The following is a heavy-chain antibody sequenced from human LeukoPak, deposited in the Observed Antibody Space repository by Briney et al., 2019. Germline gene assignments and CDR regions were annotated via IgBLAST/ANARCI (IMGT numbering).Heavy chain of an antibody. J-gene: IGHJ4*02. Sequence: PGGSLRLSCAASGFTFSSYAFHWVRQAPGKGLEWVAVISYDGSQYYYGDSVKGRFTISRDNSRNTLDLQLNSLTADDTAVYYCARDAYLRGVPDGFFDYWGQGALVTVSS. CDR2: ISYDGSQY. CDR1: GFTFSSYA. V-gene: IGHV3-30*04. D-gene: IGHD3-10*02. CDR3: ARDAYLRGVPDGFFDY.